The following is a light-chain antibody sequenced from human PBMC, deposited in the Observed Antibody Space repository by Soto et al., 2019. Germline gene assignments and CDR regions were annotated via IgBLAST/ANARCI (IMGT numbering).Light chain of an antibody. CDR2: DDS. CDR1: AIGSKS. V-gene: IGLV3-21*02. Sequence: SYVVTQPPSVSVAPGQTARITCGGHAIGSKSVHWYQQKPGQAPVLVVYDDSALPSGITERFSGSNSGNTATLTISRVEAGDEDDYHCQGWESSSDQWVFGGGTKLTVL. J-gene: IGLJ3*02. CDR3: QGWESSSDQWV.